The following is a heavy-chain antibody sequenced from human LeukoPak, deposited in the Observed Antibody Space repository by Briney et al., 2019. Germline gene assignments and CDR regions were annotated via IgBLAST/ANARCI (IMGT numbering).Heavy chain of an antibody. J-gene: IGHJ4*02. V-gene: IGHV1-2*02. CDR2: INPNSGRT. CDR3: ARDSSDVLTGDYHF. D-gene: IGHD3-9*01. Sequence: ASVKVSCKTSVYTFNDYYVHWVRQAPGQGLEWMGWINPNSGRTNYAPKFQGRVTLTTDTSISTAYMELSGLISGDTALYYCARDSSDVLTGDYHFWGQGTLVTVSS. CDR1: VYTFNDYY.